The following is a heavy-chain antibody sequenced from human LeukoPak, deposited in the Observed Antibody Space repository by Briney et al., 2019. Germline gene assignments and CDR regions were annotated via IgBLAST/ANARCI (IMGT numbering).Heavy chain of an antibody. D-gene: IGHD3-22*01. CDR1: GFIFSSYA. CDR2: ISYDGTIK. V-gene: IGHV3-30-3*01. CDR3: ARDYYDSGDSRYYFDY. Sequence: PGGSLRLSCAASGFIFSSYALHWVRQAPGKGLEWVAFISYDGTIKYSADSVEGRFTISRDKSKNTLYLQMNSLRPEDTAVYFCARDYYDSGDSRYYFDYWGQGTLVTVSS. J-gene: IGHJ4*02.